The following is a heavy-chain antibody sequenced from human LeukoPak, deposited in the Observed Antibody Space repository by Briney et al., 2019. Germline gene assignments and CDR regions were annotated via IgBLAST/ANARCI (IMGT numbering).Heavy chain of an antibody. CDR3: ARVPRGALDY. J-gene: IGHJ4*02. CDR2: INAGNGNT. D-gene: IGHD1-26*01. CDR1: GYTFTSYA. V-gene: IGHV1-3*01. Sequence: ASVKVSCKASGYTFTSYAMHWVRQAPGQRLEWMGWINAGNGNTKYSQKFQGRVTITRDTSASTAHMELSSLRSEDTAVYYCARVPRGALDYWGQGTLVTVPS.